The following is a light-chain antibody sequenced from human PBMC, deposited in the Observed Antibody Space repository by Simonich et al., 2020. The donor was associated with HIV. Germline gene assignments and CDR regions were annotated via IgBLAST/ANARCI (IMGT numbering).Light chain of an antibody. CDR2: AAS. CDR3: QQSNYTPYT. Sequence: DIQMTQSPSSLSASVGDRVTITCRARHSIITYLNWYQQKPGKAPNLLIYAASSLQSGVPSRFSGSGSGTDFTLIISSLQPEDFATYYCQQSNYTPYTFGQGTKLEIK. V-gene: IGKV1-39*01. J-gene: IGKJ2*01. CDR1: HSIITY.